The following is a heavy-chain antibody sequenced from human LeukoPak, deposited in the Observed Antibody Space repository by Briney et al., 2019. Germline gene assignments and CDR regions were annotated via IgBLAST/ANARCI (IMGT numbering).Heavy chain of an antibody. D-gene: IGHD2-21*02. CDR1: GFTFSSYG. Sequence: GRSLRLSCAASGFTFSSYGMHWVRQAPGKGLEWVAVISYDGSNKYYADSVKGRFTISRDNAKNSLYLQMNSLRAEDTAVYYCARGCGGDCYWGDAFDIWGQGTMVTVSS. CDR3: ARGCGGDCYWGDAFDI. CDR2: ISYDGSNK. V-gene: IGHV3-30*03. J-gene: IGHJ3*02.